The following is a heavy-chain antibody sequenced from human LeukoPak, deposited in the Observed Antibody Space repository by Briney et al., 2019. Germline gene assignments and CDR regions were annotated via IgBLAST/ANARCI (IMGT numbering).Heavy chain of an antibody. V-gene: IGHV3-64*01. J-gene: IGHJ1*01. CDR3: ARVDSGSACAS. Sequence: PGGSLRLSCAASGFTFSNYNMNWVRQAPGKGLEFVSAISKNGRNTYYGNSMKGRFTISRDISKNTLYLQMGSLRPEDMAVYYCARVDSGSACASWGQGILVTVSS. CDR1: GFTFSNYN. D-gene: IGHD6-19*01. CDR2: ISKNGRNT.